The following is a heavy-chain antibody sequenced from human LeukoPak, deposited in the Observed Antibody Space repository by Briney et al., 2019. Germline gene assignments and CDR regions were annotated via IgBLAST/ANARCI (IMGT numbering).Heavy chain of an antibody. J-gene: IGHJ4*02. CDR1: RFTFSSYS. D-gene: IGHD3-22*01. CDR2: IYSGGST. Sequence: GGSLRLSCAASRFTFSSYSMNWVRQAPGKGLEWVSVIYSGGSTYYADSVKGRFTISRDNSKNTLYLQMNSLRAEDTAVYYCARSHYDSSGYSDYWGQGTLVTVSS. CDR3: ARSHYDSSGYSDY. V-gene: IGHV3-66*01.